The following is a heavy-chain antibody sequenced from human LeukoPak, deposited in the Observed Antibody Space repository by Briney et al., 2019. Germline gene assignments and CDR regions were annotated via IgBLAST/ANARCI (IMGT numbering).Heavy chain of an antibody. Sequence: GGSLRLSCTASGFSFSSPGMNWVRQAPGKGLDWVSSINGESTFKVYADSVKGRSTISRDNAKNSLYLQMDSLRAEDTAVYYCAKYQTGTWTSYDSSDIWGQGTLVTVSS. V-gene: IGHV3-21*01. D-gene: IGHD1-7*01. CDR3: AKYQTGTWTSYDSSDI. CDR2: INGESTFK. J-gene: IGHJ3*02. CDR1: GFSFSSPG.